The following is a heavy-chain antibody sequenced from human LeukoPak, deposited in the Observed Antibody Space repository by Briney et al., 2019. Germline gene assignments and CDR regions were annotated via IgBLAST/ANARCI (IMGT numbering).Heavy chain of an antibody. J-gene: IGHJ6*02. CDR2: IYTSGST. D-gene: IGHD6-19*01. CDR1: GGSISSGSYY. V-gene: IGHV4-61*02. CDR3: ARDSVAGTRAGGYYYYGMDV. Sequence: SQTLSLTCTVSGGSISSGSYYWSWIRQHAGKGLEWIGRIYTSGSTNYNPSLKSRVTISVDTSKNQFSLKLSFVTAADTAVYYCARDSVAGTRAGGYYYYGMDVWGQGTTVTVSS.